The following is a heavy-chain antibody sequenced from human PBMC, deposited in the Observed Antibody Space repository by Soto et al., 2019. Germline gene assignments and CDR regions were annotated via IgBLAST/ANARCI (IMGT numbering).Heavy chain of an antibody. CDR1: GFTFSDYY. Sequence: QVQLVESGGGLVKPGGSLRLSCAASGFTFSDYYMSWIRQAPGKGLEWVSYISSSGSTIYYADSVKGRFTISRDNAKNSLYLQMNSLRAEDTAVYYCARDAGPPKYYDILTGYYHFDYWGQGTLVTVSS. J-gene: IGHJ4*02. CDR3: ARDAGPPKYYDILTGYYHFDY. CDR2: ISSSGSTI. D-gene: IGHD3-9*01. V-gene: IGHV3-11*01.